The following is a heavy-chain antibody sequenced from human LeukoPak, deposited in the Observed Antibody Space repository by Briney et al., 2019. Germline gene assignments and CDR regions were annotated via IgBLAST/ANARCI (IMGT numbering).Heavy chain of an antibody. CDR3: ARARIVVVVAREYYYGMDV. CDR1: GDSVSSNSAA. V-gene: IGHV6-1*01. Sequence: SQTLSLTCAISGDSVSSNSAAWNWIRQSPSRGLEWLGRTYYRSEWYNDYAVSVKSRITINPDTSKNQFSLQLNSVTPEDTAVYYCARARIVVVVAREYYYGMDVWGQGTTVTVSS. J-gene: IGHJ6*02. D-gene: IGHD2-15*01. CDR2: TYYRSEWYN.